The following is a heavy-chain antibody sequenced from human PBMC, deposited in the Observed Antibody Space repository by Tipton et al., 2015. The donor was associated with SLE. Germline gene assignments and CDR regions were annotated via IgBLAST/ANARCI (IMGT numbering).Heavy chain of an antibody. CDR2: IYHTGST. D-gene: IGHD3-16*01. CDR1: GYSISSGYY. J-gene: IGHJ4*02. V-gene: IGHV4-38-2*02. CDR3: ARDLWGTQATEY. Sequence: TLSLTCTVSGYSISSGYYWGWIRQPPGKGLEWIGEIYHTGSTKYNPSLKSRVTISVDKSKNQFSLQLSSVTAADTAVYYCARDLWGTQATEYWGQGTLVTVSS.